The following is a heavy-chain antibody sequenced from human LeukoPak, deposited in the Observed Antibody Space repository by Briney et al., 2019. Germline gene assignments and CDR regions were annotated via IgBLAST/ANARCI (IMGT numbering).Heavy chain of an antibody. V-gene: IGHV3-7*01. CDR3: ARDRGWRSSGYYLYYFDF. CDR1: GSTFGNYY. J-gene: IGHJ4*02. CDR2: IKHDGNWK. Sequence: GGSLRLSCAASGSTFGNYYMSWVCQAPGKGLEWVANIKHDGNWKFYADSVKGRFTISRDNAKNSLYLQMNSLRAEDTAVYYCARDRGWRSSGYYLYYFDFWGQGTLVTVSS. D-gene: IGHD3-22*01.